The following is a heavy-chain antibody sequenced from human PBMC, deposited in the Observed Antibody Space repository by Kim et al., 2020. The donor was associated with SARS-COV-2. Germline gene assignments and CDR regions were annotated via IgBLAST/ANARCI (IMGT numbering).Heavy chain of an antibody. Sequence: GGSLRLSCAASGFTFSSYGMHWVRQAPGKGLEWVAVIWYDGSNKYYADSVKGRFTISRDNSKNTLYLQMNSLRAEDTAVYYCARVMVQGVIITYQGIDPWGEGTLVTVSS. CDR3: ARVMVQGVIITYQGIDP. CDR2: IWYDGSNK. CDR1: GFTFSSYG. J-gene: IGHJ5*02. D-gene: IGHD3-10*01. V-gene: IGHV3-33*01.